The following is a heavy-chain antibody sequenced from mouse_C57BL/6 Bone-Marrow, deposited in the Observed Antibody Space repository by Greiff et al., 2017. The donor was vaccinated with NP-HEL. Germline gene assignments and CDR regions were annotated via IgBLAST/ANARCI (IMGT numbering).Heavy chain of an antibody. D-gene: IGHD2-3*01. CDR1: GFNIKNTY. CDR2: IDPANGNT. Sequence: EVQLQQSVAELVRPGASVKLSCTASGFNIKNTYMHWVKQRPEQGLEWIGRIDPANGNTKYAPKFQGKATITADTSSNTAYMQLSSLTSDDTAIYYCARGIIYGYYGYYAMDYWGQGTSVTVSS. V-gene: IGHV14-3*01. J-gene: IGHJ4*01. CDR3: ARGIIYGYYGYYAMDY.